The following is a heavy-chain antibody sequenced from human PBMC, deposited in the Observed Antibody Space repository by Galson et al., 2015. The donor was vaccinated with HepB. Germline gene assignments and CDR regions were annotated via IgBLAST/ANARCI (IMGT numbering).Heavy chain of an antibody. CDR3: ARDPGPSSGWYYFDH. Sequence: SLRLSCAASGFTFSNYNMNWVRQAPGGGLEWVSYISSSSPIYYADSVKGRFTISRDNAKNSLFLQMNSLRDEDTAMYYCARDPGPSSGWYYFDHWGQGILVTVSS. CDR1: GFTFSNYN. V-gene: IGHV3-48*02. CDR2: ISSSSPI. J-gene: IGHJ4*02. D-gene: IGHD6-19*01.